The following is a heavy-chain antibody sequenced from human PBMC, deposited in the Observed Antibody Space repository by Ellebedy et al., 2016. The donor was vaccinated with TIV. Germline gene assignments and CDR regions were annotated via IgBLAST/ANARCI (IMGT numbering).Heavy chain of an antibody. CDR1: GGSISDSDYY. Sequence: MPSETLSLTCTVSGGSISDSDYYWDWIRQPPGKGLEWIGSILYSGSTYYNPSLKSRVTISVGTSKHQFSLNLTSVTAADTAVYYCARDPALPRGRFDPWGQGTLVTVSS. CDR3: ARDPALPRGRFDP. J-gene: IGHJ5*02. CDR2: ILYSGST. V-gene: IGHV4-39*07.